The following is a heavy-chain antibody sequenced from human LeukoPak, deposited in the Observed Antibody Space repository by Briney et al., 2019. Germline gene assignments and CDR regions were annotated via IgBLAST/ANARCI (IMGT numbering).Heavy chain of an antibody. D-gene: IGHD1-26*01. Sequence: EXLSLTCTVSGGSISSSSYYWGWIRQPPGKGLEWIGSIYYSGSTYYNPSLKSRFTISVDTSKNQFSLKLSSVTAADTAVYYCARHLGATKSLVSSYYFDYWGQGTLVTVSS. CDR2: IYYSGST. J-gene: IGHJ4*02. V-gene: IGHV4-39*01. CDR3: ARHLGATKSLVSSYYFDY. CDR1: GGSISSSSYY.